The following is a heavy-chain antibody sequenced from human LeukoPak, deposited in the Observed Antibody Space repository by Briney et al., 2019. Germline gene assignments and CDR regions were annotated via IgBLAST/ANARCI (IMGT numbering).Heavy chain of an antibody. CDR1: GFTFSSYA. J-gene: IGHJ4*02. CDR2: ISGSAGST. V-gene: IGHV3-23*01. D-gene: IGHD1-26*01. CDR3: AKDSGSYRVFDY. Sequence: GGSLRLSCAASGFTFSSYAMSWVRQAPGNGLEWVSSISGSAGSTHYADSVKGRFTISRDNSKNTLLLQINSLRAEDTAVYYCAKDSGSYRVFDYWGQGTLVTVSS.